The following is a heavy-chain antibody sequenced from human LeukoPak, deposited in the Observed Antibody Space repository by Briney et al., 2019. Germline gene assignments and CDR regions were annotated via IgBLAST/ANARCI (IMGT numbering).Heavy chain of an antibody. Sequence: SETLSLTCTVSGGSISSYYWSWIRQPAGKGLEWIGEINHSGSTNYNPSLKSRVTISVDTSKNQFSLKLSSVTAADTAVYYCARGKIVVVPAARWIRWFDPWGQGTLVTVSS. J-gene: IGHJ5*02. V-gene: IGHV4-34*01. CDR3: ARGKIVVVPAARWIRWFDP. CDR1: GGSISSYY. D-gene: IGHD2-2*01. CDR2: INHSGST.